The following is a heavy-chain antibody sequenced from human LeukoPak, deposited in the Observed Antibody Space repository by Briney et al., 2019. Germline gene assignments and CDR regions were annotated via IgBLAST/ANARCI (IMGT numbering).Heavy chain of an antibody. D-gene: IGHD3-9*01. V-gene: IGHV1-46*01. CDR2: INPSGGST. CDR3: ARPFEKYYDILTGYWTLDY. CDR1: GYTFTSYY. Sequence: GASVKVSCKASGYTFTSYYMHWVRQAPGQGLEWMRIINPSGGSTSYAQKFQGRVTMTRDTSTSTVYMELSSLRSEDTAVYYCARPFEKYYDILTGYWTLDYWGQGTLVTVSS. J-gene: IGHJ4*02.